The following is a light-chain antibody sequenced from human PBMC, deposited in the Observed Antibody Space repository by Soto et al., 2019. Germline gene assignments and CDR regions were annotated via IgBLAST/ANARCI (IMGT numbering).Light chain of an antibody. CDR2: AAS. V-gene: IGKV1-27*01. CDR3: QKYDTVPFT. J-gene: IGKJ3*01. Sequence: DTQMTQSPSSLSASVGDRVTITCRASQGISNYVAWYQQKPGKVPKLLISAASTLQSGVSSRFSGRGSGTDFTLTISSLQPEDVATYYCQKYDTVPFTFGPGTKVDFK. CDR1: QGISNY.